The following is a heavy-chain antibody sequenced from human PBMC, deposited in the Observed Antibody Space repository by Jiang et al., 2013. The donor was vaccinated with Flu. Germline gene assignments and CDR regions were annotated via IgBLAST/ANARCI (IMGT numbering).Heavy chain of an antibody. J-gene: IGHJ6*02. CDR2: ISPYNGNT. V-gene: IGHV1-18*01. CDR3: ARVQSRFLEYLEFYYYGMDV. Sequence: GAEVKKPGASVKVSCKSSGYIFISYAISWVRQAPGQGLEWMGWISPYNGNTNYAQKLQGRVTMTTDTSTSTAYMDLWSLRSDDTAVYYCARVQSRFLEYLEFYYYGMDVWGQGTTVTVSS. D-gene: IGHD3-3*01. CDR1: GYIFISYA.